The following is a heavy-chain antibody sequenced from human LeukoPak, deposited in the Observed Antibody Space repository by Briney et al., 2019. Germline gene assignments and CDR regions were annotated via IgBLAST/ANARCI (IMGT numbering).Heavy chain of an antibody. CDR1: GVSISSYY. Sequence: SETLSLTCTVSGVSISSYYWSWIRQPPGKGLEWIGYIYYSGSTNYNPSLKSRVTISTDTSKNQSSLKLSSVTAADTAVYYCAKLDISPDFDDWGQGTLVTVSS. CDR2: IYYSGST. D-gene: IGHD2-2*03. CDR3: AKLDISPDFDD. V-gene: IGHV4-59*01. J-gene: IGHJ4*02.